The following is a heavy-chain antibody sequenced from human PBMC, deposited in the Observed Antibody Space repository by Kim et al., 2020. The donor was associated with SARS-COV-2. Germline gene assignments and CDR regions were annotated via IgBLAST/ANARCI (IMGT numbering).Heavy chain of an antibody. CDR1: GFTFSSYG. V-gene: IGHV3-33*01. CDR3: ARDRAVTATFDY. Sequence: GSLRLSCAASGFTFSSYGMHWVRQAPGKGLEWLAVIWFDGSSKYYADSVKGRFTISRDNSKNTLFLQMNSLRAEDTAVYYCARDRAVTATFDYWGQGTL. J-gene: IGHJ4*02. CDR2: IWFDGSSK. D-gene: IGHD2-21*02.